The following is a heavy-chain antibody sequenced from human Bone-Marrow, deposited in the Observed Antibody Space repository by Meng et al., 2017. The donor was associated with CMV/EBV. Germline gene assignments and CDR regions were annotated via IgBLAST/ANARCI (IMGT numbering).Heavy chain of an antibody. CDR3: ARQDQFPGTFDI. J-gene: IGHJ3*02. V-gene: IGHV3-33*08. CDR1: AFTFTSYG. Sequence: GGSLRLSCAASAFTFTSYGMHWVRQAPGKGLEWVAFIRYDGSNKYYADSVKGRFTISRDNSKNTLYLQISSLRADDTAVYYCARQDQFPGTFDIWGQGTMVTVSS. D-gene: IGHD1-26*01. CDR2: IRYDGSNK.